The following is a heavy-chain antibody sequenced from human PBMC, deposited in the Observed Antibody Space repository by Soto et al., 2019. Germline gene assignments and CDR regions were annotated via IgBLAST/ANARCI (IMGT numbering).Heavy chain of an antibody. D-gene: IGHD2-15*01. CDR3: ARTPPRDSGTWFGP. J-gene: IGHJ5*02. CDR2: IYHRGGS. Sequence: SETLSLTCNVSGGSISSDDYYWSWIRQPPGKGLEWIGYIYHRGGSYYNPSLTSRVTISIDTSKNQLSLKLSSVPAADTCVYYGARTPPRDSGTWFGPWGKGTLVPVAS. V-gene: IGHV4-30-4*01. CDR1: GGSISSDDYY.